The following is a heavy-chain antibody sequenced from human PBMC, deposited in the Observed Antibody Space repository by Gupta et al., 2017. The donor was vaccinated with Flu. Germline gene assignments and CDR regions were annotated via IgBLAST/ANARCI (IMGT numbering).Heavy chain of an antibody. V-gene: IGHV3-7*01. J-gene: IGHJ4*02. CDR3: LRDDGIKSIVY. CDR1: RTYW. CDR2: LRPDGTDA. D-gene: IGHD1-26*01. Sequence: RTYWMAWVRQTPGKGLEWVTNLRPDGTDAYYMDSVRGRFSTSRDNAKNSLYLEMKSLRADDTGVYFCLRDDGIKSIVYWGQETLVTVYS.